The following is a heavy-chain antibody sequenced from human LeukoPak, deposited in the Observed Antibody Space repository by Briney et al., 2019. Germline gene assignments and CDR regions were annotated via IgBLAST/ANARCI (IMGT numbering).Heavy chain of an antibody. CDR3: ARGKTMVYCGGDCYRFDN. CDR1: GYTFTVYY. V-gene: IGHV1-2*02. Sequence: ASVKVSCTASGYTFTVYYMHWVRQAPGQGLEWMEWINPNSGGTNYAQKFQGRVTMTRDTSISTAYMELSRLLSGDTAVYYCARGKTMVYCGGDCYRFDNWGQGTLVTVSS. CDR2: INPNSGGT. J-gene: IGHJ4*02. D-gene: IGHD2-21*02.